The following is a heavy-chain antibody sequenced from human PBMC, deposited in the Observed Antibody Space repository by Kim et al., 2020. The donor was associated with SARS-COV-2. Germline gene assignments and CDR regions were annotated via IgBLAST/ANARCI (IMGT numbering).Heavy chain of an antibody. Sequence: KLQGRVTMTTDTSTSTAYMELRSLRSDDTAVYYCARPLHCSGGNCYYFDYWGQGTLVTVSS. V-gene: IGHV1-18*01. D-gene: IGHD2-15*01. J-gene: IGHJ4*02. CDR3: ARPLHCSGGNCYYFDY.